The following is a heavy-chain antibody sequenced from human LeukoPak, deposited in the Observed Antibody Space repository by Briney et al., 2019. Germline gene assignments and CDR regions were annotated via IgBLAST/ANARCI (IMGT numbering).Heavy chain of an antibody. CDR1: GFTFSSYA. V-gene: IGHV3-23*01. D-gene: IGHD6-13*01. J-gene: IGHJ1*01. CDR2: ISGSGGST. Sequence: GGSLRLSCAASGFTFSSYAMSWVRQAPGKGLEWVSAISGSGGSTYYADSVKGRFTISRDNSKNTLYLQMNSLRAEDTAVYYCAKDGTGQQLVWGYFQHWGQGTPVTVSS. CDR3: AKDGTGQQLVWGYFQH.